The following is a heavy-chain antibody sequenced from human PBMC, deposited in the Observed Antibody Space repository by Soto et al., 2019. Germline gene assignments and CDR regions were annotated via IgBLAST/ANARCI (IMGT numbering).Heavy chain of an antibody. CDR3: AREGNLGRWIQPLDS. CDR2: INHSGNT. CDR1: GGSFSDYY. J-gene: IGHJ4*02. V-gene: IGHV4-34*01. D-gene: IGHD2-2*03. Sequence: SETLSLTCAVYGGSFSDYYWSWIRQPPGKGLEWIGEINHSGNTKYSPSLKSRVTMSVDTSKNHFSLKLISVTTADTAVYFCAREGNLGRWIQPLDSWGQGALVTVSS.